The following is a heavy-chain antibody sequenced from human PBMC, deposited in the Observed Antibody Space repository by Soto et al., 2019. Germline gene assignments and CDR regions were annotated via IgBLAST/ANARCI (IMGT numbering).Heavy chain of an antibody. CDR1: GGSINSYY. D-gene: IGHD4-17*01. CDR3: ARGYGDYVLDY. V-gene: IGHV4-59*08. CDR2: IHYSGST. J-gene: IGHJ4*02. Sequence: SETLSLTCTVSGGSINSYYWSWIRQPPGKGLEWIGNIHYSGSTNYNPSLKSRVTISVDTSKNQFSLKLSSVTAADTAVYYCARGYGDYVLDYWGQGTLVTVSS.